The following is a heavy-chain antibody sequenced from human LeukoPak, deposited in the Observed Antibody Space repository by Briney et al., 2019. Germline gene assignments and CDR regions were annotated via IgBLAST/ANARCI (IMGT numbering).Heavy chain of an antibody. CDR2: SRGDGIIE. Sequence: GGSLRLSCAGSGFILSSYWMHWVRQAPGKGLVWVSRSRGDGIIEYADSVKGRFTISRDNAKNTLYLQMNSLRAEDTAVYYCARVGITMIRTDAFDIWGQGTMVT. CDR1: GFILSSYW. J-gene: IGHJ3*02. V-gene: IGHV3-74*03. CDR3: ARVGITMIRTDAFDI. D-gene: IGHD3-10*01.